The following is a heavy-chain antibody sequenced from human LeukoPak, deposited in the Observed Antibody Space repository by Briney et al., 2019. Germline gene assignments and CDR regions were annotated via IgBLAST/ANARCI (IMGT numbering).Heavy chain of an antibody. CDR2: IYSSGST. V-gene: IGHV4-59*12. Sequence: PSETLSLTCAVYGGSFSGYYWSWIRQPPGKGLEWIGYIYSSGSTNYNPSLKSRVTISVDKSKNQFSLKLSSVTAADTAVYYCARNSYYYDSSGYSIDYWGQGTLVTVSS. CDR3: ARNSYYYDSSGYSIDY. CDR1: GGSFSGYY. J-gene: IGHJ4*02. D-gene: IGHD3-22*01.